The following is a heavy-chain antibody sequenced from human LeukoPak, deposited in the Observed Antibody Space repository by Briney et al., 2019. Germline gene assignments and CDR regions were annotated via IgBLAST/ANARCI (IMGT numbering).Heavy chain of an antibody. J-gene: IGHJ6*03. CDR2: IRSKAYGGTT. D-gene: IGHD2-2*01. V-gene: IGHV3-49*04. Sequence: PGGSLRLSCTASGFTFGDYAMSWVRQAPGKGLEWVGFIRSKAYGGTTEYAASVKGRFTISRDDSKSIAYLQMNSLKTEDTAVYYCTRGAIVVVPAARSYYYYMDVWGKGTTVTVSS. CDR1: GFTFGDYA. CDR3: TRGAIVVVPAARSYYYYMDV.